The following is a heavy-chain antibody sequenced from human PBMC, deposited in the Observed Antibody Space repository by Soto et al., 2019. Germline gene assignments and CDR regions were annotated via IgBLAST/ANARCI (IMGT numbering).Heavy chain of an antibody. CDR3: AKDLYYYDSSGYSGFDY. Sequence: GGSLRLSCAASGFTFSSYAMSWVRQAPGKGLEWVSAISGSGGSTYYADSVKGRFTISRDNSKNTLYLQMNSLRAEDTAVYYCAKDLYYYDSSGYSGFDYWGQGTLVTVSS. D-gene: IGHD3-22*01. CDR1: GFTFSSYA. V-gene: IGHV3-23*01. CDR2: ISGSGGST. J-gene: IGHJ4*02.